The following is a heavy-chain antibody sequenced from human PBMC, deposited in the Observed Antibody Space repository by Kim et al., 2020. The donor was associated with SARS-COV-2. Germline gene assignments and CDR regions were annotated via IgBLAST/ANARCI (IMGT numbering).Heavy chain of an antibody. CDR3: ATRGYSGYDYGASYYFDY. Sequence: ASVKVSCKVSGYTLTELSMHWVRQAPGKGLEWMGGFDPEDGETIYAQKFQGRVTMTEDTSTDTAYMELSSLRSEDTAVYYCATRGYSGYDYGASYYFDYWGQGTLVTVSS. V-gene: IGHV1-24*01. D-gene: IGHD5-12*01. CDR1: GYTLTELS. J-gene: IGHJ4*02. CDR2: FDPEDGET.